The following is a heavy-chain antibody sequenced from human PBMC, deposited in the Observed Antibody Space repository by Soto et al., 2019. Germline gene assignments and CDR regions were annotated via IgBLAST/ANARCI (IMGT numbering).Heavy chain of an antibody. CDR1: GYTFTSYG. Sequence: SVKVSCKASGYTFTSYGISWVRQAPGQGLEWMGWISAYNGNTNYAQKLQGRVTMTTDTSTSTAYMELRSLRSDDTAVYYCARDGYCSGGSCYSLPYGMDVWGQGTTVTVSS. V-gene: IGHV1-18*04. CDR3: ARDGYCSGGSCYSLPYGMDV. CDR2: ISAYNGNT. D-gene: IGHD2-15*01. J-gene: IGHJ6*02.